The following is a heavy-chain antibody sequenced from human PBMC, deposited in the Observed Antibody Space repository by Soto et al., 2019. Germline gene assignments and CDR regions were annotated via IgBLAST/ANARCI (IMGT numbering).Heavy chain of an antibody. D-gene: IGHD3-3*01. V-gene: IGHV3-23*01. CDR3: ARAKYDRDIDHWFSEF. CDR2: VSESGIGT. CDR1: GFTVSGYA. Sequence: EVQLLESGGGLVQPRGSLRLSCAASGFTVSGYAMSWARQAPGKGLEWVSSVSESGIGTYYADSVKGRFTISTATSKNTLYLQMNGLTVEDTAVYFCARAKYDRDIDHWFSEFWGPGTLVSVSS. J-gene: IGHJ4*02.